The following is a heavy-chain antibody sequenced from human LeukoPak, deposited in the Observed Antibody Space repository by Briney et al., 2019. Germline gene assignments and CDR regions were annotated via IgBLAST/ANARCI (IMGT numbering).Heavy chain of an antibody. Sequence: GGSLRLSGAASGFTFSSFGMSWVHQVPGKGLEWFSGISASGGSTYYADAVRGRFTISRDNSKNTLYVQMNSLRDEDTAVYYCAKDRRWESPHYLDSWGQGTLVTVSS. V-gene: IGHV3-23*01. CDR3: AKDRRWESPHYLDS. CDR2: ISASGGST. J-gene: IGHJ4*02. D-gene: IGHD1-26*01. CDR1: GFTFSSFG.